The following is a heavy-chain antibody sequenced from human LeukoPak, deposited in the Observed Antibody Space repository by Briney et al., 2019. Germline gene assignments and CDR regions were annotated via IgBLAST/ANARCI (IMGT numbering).Heavy chain of an antibody. CDR2: IKQDGSET. V-gene: IGHV3-7*01. J-gene: IGHJ4*02. CDR1: GFTFRSYW. CDR3: ARDGYCSGGSCYYFDY. Sequence: GGSLRLSCATSGFTFRSYWMSWVRQAPGKRLEWVANIKQDGSETYYVDSVKGRFTISRDNAKDSLYLQMNSLRAEDTAVYYCARDGYCSGGSCYYFDYWGQGTLVTVSS. D-gene: IGHD2-15*01.